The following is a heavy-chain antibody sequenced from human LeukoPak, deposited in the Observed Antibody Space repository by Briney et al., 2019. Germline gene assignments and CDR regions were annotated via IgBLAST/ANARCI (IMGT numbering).Heavy chain of an antibody. CDR2: ISYDGSNK. CDR1: GFTFSSYA. D-gene: IGHD1-26*01. V-gene: IGHV3-30-3*01. J-gene: IGHJ2*01. CDR3: AKDRTVGASYWYFDL. Sequence: GRSLRLSCVASGFTFSSYAMHWVRQAPGKGLEWVAVISYDGSNKYYADSVKGRFTISRDSSRNTLFLHMNTLRAEDTAIYYCAKDRTVGASYWYFDLWGRGTLVTVSS.